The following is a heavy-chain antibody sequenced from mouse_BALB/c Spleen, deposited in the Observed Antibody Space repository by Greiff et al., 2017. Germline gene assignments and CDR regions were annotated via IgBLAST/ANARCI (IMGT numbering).Heavy chain of an antibody. Sequence: EVKLVESGAELVKPGASVKLSCTASGFNIKDTYMHWVKQRPEQGLEWIGRIDPANGNTKYDPKFQGKATITADTSSNTAYLQLSSLTSEDTAVYYCAPYYYGSSYVAWFAYWGQGTLVTVSA. CDR1: GFNIKDTY. CDR2: IDPANGNT. V-gene: IGHV14-3*02. D-gene: IGHD1-1*01. CDR3: APYYYGSSYVAWFAY. J-gene: IGHJ3*01.